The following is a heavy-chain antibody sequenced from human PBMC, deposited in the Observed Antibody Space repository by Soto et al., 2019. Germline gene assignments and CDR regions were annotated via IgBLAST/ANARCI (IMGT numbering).Heavy chain of an antibody. D-gene: IGHD5-12*01. J-gene: IGHJ2*01. V-gene: IGHV4-39*01. CDR1: GGSISSSSYY. Sequence: QLQLQESGPGLVKPSETLSLTCTVSGGSISSSSYYWGWIRQPPGKGLEWIGSIYYSGSTYYNPSLKSRVTISVDTSKNQFSLKLSSVTAADTAVYYCARSRDGYNLGYWYFDLWGRGTLVTVSS. CDR3: ARSRDGYNLGYWYFDL. CDR2: IYYSGST.